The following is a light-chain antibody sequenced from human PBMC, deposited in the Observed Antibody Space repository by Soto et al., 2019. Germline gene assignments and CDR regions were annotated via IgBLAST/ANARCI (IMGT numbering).Light chain of an antibody. J-gene: IGKJ4*01. Sequence: EIVMTQSPATLSVSPGERATLSCRASQNVNTNLAWYQQKPGQAPRLLTYYASSRATGIPARFSGSGSGTEFTLTISSLQSEDFAVYYCQQYNNWPLTFGGGTKVEIK. CDR3: QQYNNWPLT. CDR2: YAS. CDR1: QNVNTN. V-gene: IGKV3-15*01.